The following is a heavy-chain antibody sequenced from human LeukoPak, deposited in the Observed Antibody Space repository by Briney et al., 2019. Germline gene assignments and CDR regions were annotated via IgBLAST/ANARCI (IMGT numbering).Heavy chain of an antibody. J-gene: IGHJ4*02. Sequence: SETLSLTCTVSGGSISSYYWSWIRQHPGKGLEWIGYIYYSGSTNYNPSLKSRVTISVDTSKNQFSLKLSSVTAADTAVYYCARGDPFGEGFDYWGQGTLVTVSS. D-gene: IGHD4-17*01. CDR3: ARGDPFGEGFDY. CDR2: IYYSGST. CDR1: GGSISSYY. V-gene: IGHV4-59*01.